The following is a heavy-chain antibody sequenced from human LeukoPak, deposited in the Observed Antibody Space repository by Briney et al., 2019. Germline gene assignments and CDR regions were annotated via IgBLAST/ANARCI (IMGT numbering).Heavy chain of an antibody. Sequence: PGGSLRLSCAASGFTFSSHWMTWVRQAPGKGLEWVANIKEDGSKTYYVDSVKGRFTISRDNAKNSLYLQMNSLRAEDTALYYCARYVTALDYWGQGTLVTVSS. D-gene: IGHD2-21*02. CDR2: IKEDGSKT. V-gene: IGHV3-7*03. CDR1: GFTFSSHW. CDR3: ARYVTALDY. J-gene: IGHJ4*02.